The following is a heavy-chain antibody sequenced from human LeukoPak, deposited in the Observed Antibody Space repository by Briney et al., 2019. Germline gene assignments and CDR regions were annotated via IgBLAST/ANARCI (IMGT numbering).Heavy chain of an antibody. V-gene: IGHV3-23*01. CDR2: ISGSGLST. D-gene: IGHD1-26*01. Sequence: GGSLRPSCAASVFTFSSDAMSCVRQVPGTELVWFSAISGSGLSTYSADSVKGRFTISRDNSKNTLYLQMNSLRAEDTAVYYCAKHKGTLLGATDYWGQGTLVTVSS. CDR3: AKHKGTLLGATDY. CDR1: VFTFSSDA. J-gene: IGHJ4*02.